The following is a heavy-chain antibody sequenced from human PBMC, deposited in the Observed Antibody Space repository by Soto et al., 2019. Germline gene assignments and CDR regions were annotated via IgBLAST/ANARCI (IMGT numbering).Heavy chain of an antibody. CDR1: GYTFTGNY. D-gene: IGHD2-8*01. CDR2: IHPHSGAT. V-gene: IGHV1-2*04. J-gene: IGHJ5*02. CDR3: VREGVGPTYGWVDP. Sequence: QVQLVQSGAEVKKPGASVKVSCEATGYTFTGNYLHWVRQAPGQGLEWMGWIHPHSGATKYAQKFQGWVTMTRDTSISTAYLDLSSLKSNDTAGYYCVREGVGPTYGWVDPWGQGTLVTVSS.